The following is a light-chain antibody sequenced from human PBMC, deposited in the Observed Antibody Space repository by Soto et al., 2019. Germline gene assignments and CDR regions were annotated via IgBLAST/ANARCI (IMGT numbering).Light chain of an antibody. CDR2: AAS. V-gene: IGKV1-9*01. CDR3: QQVNCYPHT. J-gene: IGKJ2*01. Sequence: DVQLTQSPSFLSASVGDRVTITCRASQGINNHLAWYQQIPGRGPKLLIYAASTLQSGVPSRFSGSGSGTEFTLAISSLQPEDFATYYCQQVNCYPHTFGQGTKLEIK. CDR1: QGINNH.